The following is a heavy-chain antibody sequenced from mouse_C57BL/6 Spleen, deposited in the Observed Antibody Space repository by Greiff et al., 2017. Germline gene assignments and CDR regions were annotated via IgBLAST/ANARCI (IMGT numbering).Heavy chain of an antibody. Sequence: EVQVVESGGDLVKPGGSLKLSCAASGFTFSSYGMSWVRQTPDKRLEWVATISSGGSYTYYPDSVKGRFTISRDNAKNTLYLQMSSLKSEDTAMYYCARQGTGAFDYWGQGTTLTVSS. CDR2: ISSGGSYT. D-gene: IGHD4-1*01. CDR1: GFTFSSYG. V-gene: IGHV5-6*01. CDR3: ARQGTGAFDY. J-gene: IGHJ2*01.